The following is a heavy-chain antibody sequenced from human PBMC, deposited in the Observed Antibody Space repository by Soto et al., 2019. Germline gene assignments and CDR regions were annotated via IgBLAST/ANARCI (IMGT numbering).Heavy chain of an antibody. D-gene: IGHD3-16*02. J-gene: IGHJ4*02. CDR2: IYYSGST. V-gene: IGHV4-59*12. CDR1: GGSISSYY. Sequence: PSETLSLTCTVSGGSISSYYWSWIRQPPGKGLEWIGYIYYSGSTNYNPSLKSRVTISVDTSKNQFSLKLSSVTAADTAVYYCARGGVHYDYIWGSYRYTPYYFDYWGQATLVTV. CDR3: ARGGVHYDYIWGSYRYTPYYFDY.